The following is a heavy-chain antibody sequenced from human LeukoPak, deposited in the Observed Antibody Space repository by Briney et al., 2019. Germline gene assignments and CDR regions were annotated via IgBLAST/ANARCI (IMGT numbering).Heavy chain of an antibody. Sequence: GGSLRLSCAASGFTVSSNYMSWVRQAPGKGLEWVSSISSSSGSIYYADSVRGRFTISRDIAKKLLYLQMNSLRAEDTAVYYCARGEGAAALDYWGQGTLVTVSS. V-gene: IGHV3-21*01. D-gene: IGHD2-2*01. J-gene: IGHJ4*02. CDR1: GFTVSSNY. CDR3: ARGEGAAALDY. CDR2: ISSSSGSI.